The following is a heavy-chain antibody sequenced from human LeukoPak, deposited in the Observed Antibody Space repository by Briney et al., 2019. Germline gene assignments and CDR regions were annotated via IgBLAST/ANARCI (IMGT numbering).Heavy chain of an antibody. D-gene: IGHD5-24*01. V-gene: IGHV3-23*01. CDR1: GFTFSSYA. Sequence: GGSLRLSCAASGFTFSSYAMSWVRQAPGKGQEWVSAISGSGSITYYAGSVKGRFTISRDNSKNTLYLQMTSLRAEDTAVYYCAKDRGGRMATITFDYWGQGTLVTVSS. J-gene: IGHJ4*02. CDR3: AKDRGGRMATITFDY. CDR2: ISGSGSIT.